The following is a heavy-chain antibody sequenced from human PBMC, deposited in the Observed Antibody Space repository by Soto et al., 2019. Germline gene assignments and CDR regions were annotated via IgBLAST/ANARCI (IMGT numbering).Heavy chain of an antibody. CDR1: GVAISSHY. CDR3: ARGVLF. Sequence: AETLSLTCTVSGVAISSHYCSFIRHPPWKGLEWIVYVHYTGSTSYNPSFESRVTISVDTSKNHFSLKVNSVTAADTAVYYCARGVLFWGQGTQVTVSS. J-gene: IGHJ4*02. D-gene: IGHD1-1*01. CDR2: VHYTGST. V-gene: IGHV4-59*11.